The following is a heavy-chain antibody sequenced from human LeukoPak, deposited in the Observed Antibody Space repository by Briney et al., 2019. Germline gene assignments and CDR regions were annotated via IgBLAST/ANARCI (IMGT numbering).Heavy chain of an antibody. Sequence: GGSLRLSCAASGFTFSSYDMHWVRQATGKGLEWVSAIGTAGDTYYPGSVKGRFTISRDNSKNTLYLQMNSLRAEDTAVYYCAKTMVRGVGQFDYWGQGTLVTVSS. J-gene: IGHJ4*02. CDR2: IGTAGDT. V-gene: IGHV3-13*01. D-gene: IGHD3-10*01. CDR1: GFTFSSYD. CDR3: AKTMVRGVGQFDY.